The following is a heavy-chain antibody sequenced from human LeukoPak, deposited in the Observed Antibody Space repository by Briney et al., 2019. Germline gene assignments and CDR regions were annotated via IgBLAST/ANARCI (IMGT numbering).Heavy chain of an antibody. CDR1: GGTFSSYA. V-gene: IGHV1-69*13. CDR2: IIPIFGTA. J-gene: IGHJ3*02. D-gene: IGHD3-22*01. CDR3: AREASSVVVIDDAFDI. Sequence: SVKVSCKASGGTFSSYAISWVRQAPGQGLEWMGGIIPIFGTANYAQKFQGRVTITADESTSTDYMELSSLRSEDTAVYYCAREASSVVVIDDAFDIWGQGTMVTVSS.